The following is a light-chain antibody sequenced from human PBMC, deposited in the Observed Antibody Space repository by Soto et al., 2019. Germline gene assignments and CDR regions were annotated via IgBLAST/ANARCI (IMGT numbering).Light chain of an antibody. CDR3: ASYAGSSSV. V-gene: IGLV2-8*01. J-gene: IGLJ1*01. Sequence: QSVLTQPPSASGSPGQSVTISCTGTSSDVGAYNWVSWYQQHPGKAPKLMIYAVTERPSGVPNRFSGSKSGNTASLTVSGLQPEDEADYYCASYAGSSSVFGTGTKLTVL. CDR1: SSDVGAYNW. CDR2: AVT.